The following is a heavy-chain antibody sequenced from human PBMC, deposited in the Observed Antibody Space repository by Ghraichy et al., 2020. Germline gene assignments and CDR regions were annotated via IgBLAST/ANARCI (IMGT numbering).Heavy chain of an antibody. CDR3: ARGRRDGSNYFDY. D-gene: IGHD5-24*01. Sequence: GESLNISCDSSGFTFSTYWMHWVRQAPGKGLVWVSRINGDGSITNYADSVKGRFTISRDNAKNTLYLQMNSLRAEDTAVYYCARGRRDGSNYFDYWAQGTLVTVSS. CDR1: GFTFSTYW. V-gene: IGHV3-74*01. J-gene: IGHJ4*02. CDR2: INGDGSIT.